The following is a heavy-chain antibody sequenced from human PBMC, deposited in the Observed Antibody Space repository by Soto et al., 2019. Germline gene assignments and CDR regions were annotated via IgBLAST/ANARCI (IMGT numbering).Heavy chain of an antibody. J-gene: IGHJ4*02. D-gene: IGHD5-12*01. CDR2: INAGNGNT. V-gene: IGHV1-3*01. Sequence: ASVKVSCKASGYTFTNYAMHWVRQAPGQRLEWMGWINAGNGNTKYSQKFQGRVTITRDTSASTAYMELSSLRSEDTTVYYCARVSGYYLPDYWGQGTLVTVSS. CDR3: ARVSGYYLPDY. CDR1: GYTFTNYA.